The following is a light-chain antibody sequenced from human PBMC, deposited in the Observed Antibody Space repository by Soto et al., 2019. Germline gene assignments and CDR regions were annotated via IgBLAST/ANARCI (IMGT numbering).Light chain of an antibody. Sequence: QSALTQPRSVSGSPGQSVTISSTGTSSDVGGYNYVSWYQQHPGKAPKLMIYDVSKRPSGVPDRFSGSKSGNTASLTISGLQAEDEADYYCCSYAGSYWVFGGGTKLTVL. J-gene: IGLJ3*02. CDR2: DVS. V-gene: IGLV2-11*01. CDR1: SSDVGGYNY. CDR3: CSYAGSYWV.